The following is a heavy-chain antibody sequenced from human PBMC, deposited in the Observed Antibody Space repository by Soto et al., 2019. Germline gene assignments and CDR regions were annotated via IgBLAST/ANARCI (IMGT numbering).Heavy chain of an antibody. Sequence: EVQLLESGGGLVQPGGSLRLSCAASGFTFSSYAMSWVRQAPGKGLEWVSAISGSGGSTYYADSVKGRFTISRDNSKKTLYLQMNSLRAEDTAVYYCAKAGGYSYGIDYWGQGTLVTVSS. V-gene: IGHV3-23*01. J-gene: IGHJ4*02. CDR2: ISGSGGST. CDR1: GFTFSSYA. D-gene: IGHD5-18*01. CDR3: AKAGGYSYGIDY.